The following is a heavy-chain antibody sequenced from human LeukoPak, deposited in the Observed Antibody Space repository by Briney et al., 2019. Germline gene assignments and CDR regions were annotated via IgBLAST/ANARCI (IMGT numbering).Heavy chain of an antibody. CDR2: MSPNSGDT. CDR3: ARGPPNWGYDY. D-gene: IGHD7-27*01. V-gene: IGHV1-8*01. J-gene: IGHJ4*02. CDR1: GYTFTSYD. Sequence: ASVNVSCKASGYTFTSYDFNWVRQATGQRPEWMGWMSPNSGDTGYAQKFQDRDTMTRNTSISTAYMELSSLRSDDTAVYYCARGPPNWGYDYWGPGTLVTVSA.